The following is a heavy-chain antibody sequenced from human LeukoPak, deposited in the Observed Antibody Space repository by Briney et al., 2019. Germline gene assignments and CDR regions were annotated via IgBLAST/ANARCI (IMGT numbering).Heavy chain of an antibody. J-gene: IGHJ4*02. CDR1: GGSISSYY. Sequence: SETLSLTCTASGGSISSYYWSWIRQPPGKGLEWVGYIYYSGSTNYNPSLKSRVTISVDTSKNQFSLKLSSVTAADTAVYYCARDGNSSGRGFDYWGQGTLVTVSS. CDR3: ARDGNSSGRGFDY. CDR2: IYYSGST. D-gene: IGHD6-19*01. V-gene: IGHV4-59*12.